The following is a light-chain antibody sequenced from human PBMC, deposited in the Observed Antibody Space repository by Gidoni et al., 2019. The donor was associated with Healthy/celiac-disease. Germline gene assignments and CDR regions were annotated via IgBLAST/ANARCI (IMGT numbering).Light chain of an antibody. Sequence: DIQMTQSPSSLSASVGDRVTITYRASQGISNYLAWYQQKPGKVPKHLIYAASTLQSGVPSRFSGSGSGTDFTLTISSLQPEDVATYYCQKYNSAPLGVTFGPGTKVDIK. CDR2: AAS. J-gene: IGKJ3*01. V-gene: IGKV1-27*01. CDR3: QKYNSAPLGVT. CDR1: QGISNY.